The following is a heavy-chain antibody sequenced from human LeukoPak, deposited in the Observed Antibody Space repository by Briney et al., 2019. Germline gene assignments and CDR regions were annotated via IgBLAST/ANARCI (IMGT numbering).Heavy chain of an antibody. V-gene: IGHV3-23*01. CDR1: GFTFSSYA. D-gene: IGHD5-18*01. J-gene: IGHJ4*02. CDR3: AKGRIQLWFSYYFDY. Sequence: GGSLRLSCAASGFTFSSYAMSWVRQVPGKGLEWVSAISGSGGSTYYADSVKGRFTISRDNSKNTLYLQMNSLRAEDTAVYYCAKGRIQLWFSYYFDYWGQGTLVTVSS. CDR2: ISGSGGST.